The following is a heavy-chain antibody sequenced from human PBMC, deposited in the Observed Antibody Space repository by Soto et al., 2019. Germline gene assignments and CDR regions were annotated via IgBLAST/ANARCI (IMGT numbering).Heavy chain of an antibody. CDR2: ISTYNCNT. J-gene: IGHJ4*02. Sequence: QVQLVQSGAEVKKPGASVKVSCKASGYTFITYGVSWVRQAPGQGLDWRGWISTYNCNTRYAERLQGRVTMTTDTTTNTAYMELRNLRSDDTAVYYCARGPTDYYDNSANYFLDYWGQGTLVTVSS. V-gene: IGHV1-18*01. D-gene: IGHD3-22*01. CDR3: ARGPTDYYDNSANYFLDY. CDR1: GYTFITYG.